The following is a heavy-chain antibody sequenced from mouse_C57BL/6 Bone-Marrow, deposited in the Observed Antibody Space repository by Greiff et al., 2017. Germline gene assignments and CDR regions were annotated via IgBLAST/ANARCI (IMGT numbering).Heavy chain of an antibody. Sequence: VQLQQPGAELVKPGASVKLSCKASGYTFTSYWMHWVKQRPGQGLEWIGMIHPNSGSTNYNEKFKSKATLTVDKSSSTAYMQLSSLTSEDSAVYYGARPYYGSEGVAYWGQGTLVTVSA. CDR3: ARPYYGSEGVAY. CDR1: GYTFTSYW. J-gene: IGHJ3*01. CDR2: IHPNSGST. D-gene: IGHD1-1*01. V-gene: IGHV1-64*01.